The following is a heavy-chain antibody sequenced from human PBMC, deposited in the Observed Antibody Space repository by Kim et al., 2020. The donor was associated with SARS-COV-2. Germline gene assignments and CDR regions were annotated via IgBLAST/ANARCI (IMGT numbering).Heavy chain of an antibody. CDR2: ISASGDST. V-gene: IGHV3-23*01. Sequence: GGFLRLSCAASGFTFSTYAMSWVRQAPGKGLEWVSGISASGDSTHYGDSLKGRFTISRDNSKNTLYLQMNSLTAEDTALYYCAKGADFWSGYEWFDPWGQGTLVSVSS. CDR1: GFTFSTYA. J-gene: IGHJ5*02. CDR3: AKGADFWSGYEWFDP. D-gene: IGHD3-3*01.